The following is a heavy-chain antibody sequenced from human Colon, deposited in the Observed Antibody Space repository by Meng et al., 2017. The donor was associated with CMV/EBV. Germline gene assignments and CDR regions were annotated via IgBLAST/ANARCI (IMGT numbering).Heavy chain of an antibody. CDR3: ARGDYDYHP. CDR1: GYTFSTFG. Sequence: ASVKVSCKASGYTFSTFGISWVRQAPGQGPEWMGWISPYSGQTKSAQKFQGRVTLTTDTSTSTAYMDLRRLRSDDTAVYYCARGDYDYHPWGQGTLVTVSS. V-gene: IGHV1-18*01. CDR2: ISPYSGQT. D-gene: IGHD3-3*01. J-gene: IGHJ5*02.